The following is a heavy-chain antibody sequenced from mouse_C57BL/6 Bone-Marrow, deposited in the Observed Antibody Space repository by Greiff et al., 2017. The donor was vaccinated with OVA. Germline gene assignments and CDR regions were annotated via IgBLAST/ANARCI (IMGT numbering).Heavy chain of an antibody. J-gene: IGHJ2*01. Sequence: VQLQQSGPELVKPGASVKISCKASGYSFTGYYMHWVKQSPEQSLEWIGEINPSTGGTSYNQKFKGKATLTVDKSSSTAYMQLKSLTSEDSAVYYCARFEDYHGNYFDYWGQGTTLTVSS. D-gene: IGHD1-1*01. V-gene: IGHV1-43*01. CDR1: GYSFTGYY. CDR2: INPSTGGT. CDR3: ARFEDYHGNYFDY.